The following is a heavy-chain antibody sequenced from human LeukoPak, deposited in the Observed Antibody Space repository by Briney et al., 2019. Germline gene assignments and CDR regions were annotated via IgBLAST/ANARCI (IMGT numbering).Heavy chain of an antibody. Sequence: SETLCLTCAVYGGSFSGYYWSWIRQPPGKGLEWIGEINHSGSTNYNPSLKSRVTISVDTSKNQFSLKLSSVTAADTAVYYCARDMQQWLAYFDYWGQGTLVTVSS. CDR2: INHSGST. CDR3: ARDMQQWLAYFDY. CDR1: GGSFSGYY. V-gene: IGHV4-34*01. D-gene: IGHD6-19*01. J-gene: IGHJ4*02.